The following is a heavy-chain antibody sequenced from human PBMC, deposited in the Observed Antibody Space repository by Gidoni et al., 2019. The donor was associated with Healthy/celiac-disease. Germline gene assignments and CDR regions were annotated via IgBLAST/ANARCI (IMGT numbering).Heavy chain of an antibody. Sequence: QVQLQESGPGLVKPSQTLSLPCTVSGGSISSGGYYWSWIRQHPGKGLEWIGYIYYSGSTYYNPSLKSRVTISGDTAKNQFSLKLSSVTAADTAVYYCARGLLWFGELSGVYFDYWGQGTLVTVSS. D-gene: IGHD3-10*01. CDR3: ARGLLWFGELSGVYFDY. V-gene: IGHV4-31*03. CDR2: IYYSGST. J-gene: IGHJ4*02. CDR1: GGSISSGGYY.